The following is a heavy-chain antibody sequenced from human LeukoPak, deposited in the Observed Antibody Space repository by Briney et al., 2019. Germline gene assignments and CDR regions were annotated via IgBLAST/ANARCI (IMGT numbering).Heavy chain of an antibody. Sequence: PSETLSLTCTVSGASFGSAGYYWSWIRQPPGGGLEWVGYIYYISNTNYNPSLNSRVTMSVDPSKNQFSLKLNSVTAADTAVYNCARTLSQSGSYRYYFGYWGQGTLVTVSS. D-gene: IGHD1-26*01. CDR2: IYYISNT. CDR1: GASFGSAGYY. J-gene: IGHJ4*02. V-gene: IGHV4-61*08. CDR3: ARTLSQSGSYRYYFGY.